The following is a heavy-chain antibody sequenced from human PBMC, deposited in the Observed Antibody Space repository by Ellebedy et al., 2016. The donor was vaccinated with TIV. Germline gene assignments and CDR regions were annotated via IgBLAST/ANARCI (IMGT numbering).Heavy chain of an antibody. CDR3: AEGRSGWYYFDY. V-gene: IGHV4-34*01. J-gene: IGHJ4*02. CDR2: INQSGGA. D-gene: IGHD6-19*01. CDR1: GGSFTGYY. Sequence: SETLSLTCAVYGGSFTGYYYSWIRQPPGKGLEWIGEINQSGGATYNPSLKGRVTISVDMSKNQFSLRLTSVTAADTAVYYCAEGRSGWYYFDYWGQGTLVTVSS.